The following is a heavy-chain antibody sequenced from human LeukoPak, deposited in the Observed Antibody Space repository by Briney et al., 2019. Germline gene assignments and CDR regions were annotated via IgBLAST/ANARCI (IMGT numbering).Heavy chain of an antibody. V-gene: IGHV4-34*01. CDR1: GGSFSGYY. CDR3: AGAYYDFWSGYYPTFDY. CDR2: INHSGST. J-gene: IGHJ4*02. Sequence: PSETLSLTCAVYGGSFSGYYWSWIRQPPGKGLEWIGEINHSGSTNYNPSLKSRVTISVDTSKNQFSLKLSSVTAADTAVYYCAGAYYDFWSGYYPTFDYWGQGTLVTVSS. D-gene: IGHD3-3*01.